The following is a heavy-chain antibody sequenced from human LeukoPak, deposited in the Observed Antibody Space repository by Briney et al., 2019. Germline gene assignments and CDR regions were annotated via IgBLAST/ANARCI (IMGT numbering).Heavy chain of an antibody. J-gene: IGHJ4*02. Sequence: SETLSLTCTVSGGSISSYYWSWIRQAPGKGLEWIGYIHYSGSTNHNSSLKSRVTISVDMSKNQYSLRLSSVTAADTAVYYCARDGVAGGFDYWGQGTLVTVSS. CDR2: IHYSGST. V-gene: IGHV4-59*01. D-gene: IGHD6-19*01. CDR3: ARDGVAGGFDY. CDR1: GGSISSYY.